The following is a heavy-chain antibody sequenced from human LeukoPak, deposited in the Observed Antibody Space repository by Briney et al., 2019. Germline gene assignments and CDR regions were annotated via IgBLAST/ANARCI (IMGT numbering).Heavy chain of an antibody. CDR2: IIPILGIA. V-gene: IGHV1-69*04. J-gene: IGHJ4*02. CDR3: ARGPNIPYYDFWSGYYTRPAEHCDY. Sequence: GASVKVSCKASGGTFSSYAISWVRQAPGQGLEWMGRIIPILGIANYAQKFQGRVTITADKSTSTAYMELSSLRSEDTAVYYCARGPNIPYYDFWSGYYTRPAEHCDYWGQGTLVTVSS. CDR1: GGTFSSYA. D-gene: IGHD3-3*01.